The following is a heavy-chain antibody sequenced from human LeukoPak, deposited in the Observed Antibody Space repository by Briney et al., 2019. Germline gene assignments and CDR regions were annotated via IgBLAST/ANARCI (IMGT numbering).Heavy chain of an antibody. D-gene: IGHD2-8*01. Sequence: PSETLSLTCTVSGGSISSYYRSWIRQPPGKGLEWIGYIYYSGSTNYNPSLKSRVTISVDTSKNQFSLKLSSVTAADTAVYYCARDRNGVSKRYFDLWGRGTLVTVSS. CDR2: IYYSGST. J-gene: IGHJ2*01. CDR3: ARDRNGVSKRYFDL. V-gene: IGHV4-59*01. CDR1: GGSISSYY.